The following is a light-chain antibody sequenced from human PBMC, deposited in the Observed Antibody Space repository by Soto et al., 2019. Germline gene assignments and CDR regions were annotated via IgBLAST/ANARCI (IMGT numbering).Light chain of an antibody. Sequence: QSALTQPASVSGSPGQSITISCTGTSSDVGGYKYVSWYQQLPGTAPKLLIYSNVQRPSGVPDRFSGSKSGTSASLAISGLQSEDEADYYCAAWDDTLKGVIFGGGTKVTVL. CDR1: SSDVGGYKY. V-gene: IGLV1-44*01. CDR3: AAWDDTLKGVI. J-gene: IGLJ2*01. CDR2: SNV.